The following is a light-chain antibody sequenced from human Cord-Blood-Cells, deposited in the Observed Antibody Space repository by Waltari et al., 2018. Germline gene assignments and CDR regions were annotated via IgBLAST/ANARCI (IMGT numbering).Light chain of an antibody. CDR1: QGISSW. V-gene: IGKV1-12*01. Sequence: DIQMTQSPSSVSASVGDRVTITCWASQGISSWLALYQQKPGKAPKLLIYAASSLQSGVPSRFSGSGSGTDFTLTISSLQPEDFATYYCQQANSFPVTFGQGTKLEIK. CDR3: QQANSFPVT. CDR2: AAS. J-gene: IGKJ2*01.